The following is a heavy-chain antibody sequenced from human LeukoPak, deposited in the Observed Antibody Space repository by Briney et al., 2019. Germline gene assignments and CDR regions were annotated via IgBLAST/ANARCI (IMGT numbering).Heavy chain of an antibody. CDR2: IYSSGST. CDR3: ARYSDGPWFDP. J-gene: IGHJ5*02. Sequence: SETLSLTCTVSGGSISRYYWSWIRQPPGKGLEWIGSIYSSGSTYYNPSLKSRVTISVDTSKNQFSLKLSAVTAADTAVYYCARYSDGPWFDPWGQGTLVTVSS. D-gene: IGHD2-21*01. CDR1: GGSISRYY. V-gene: IGHV4-59*12.